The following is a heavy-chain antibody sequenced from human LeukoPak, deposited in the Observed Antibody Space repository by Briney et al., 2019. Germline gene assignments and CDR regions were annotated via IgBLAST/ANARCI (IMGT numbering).Heavy chain of an antibody. CDR2: IKSKTDGGTT. CDR3: TTASYCSGGSCYPDYYYGMDV. J-gene: IGHJ6*02. V-gene: IGHV3-15*01. Sequence: GGSLRLSCAASGFTVSSNYMTWVRQAPGKGLEWVGRIKSKTDGGTTDYAAPEKGRFTISRDDSKNTLYLQMNSLKTEDTAVYYCTTASYCSGGSCYPDYYYGMDVWGQGTAVTVSS. D-gene: IGHD2-15*01. CDR1: GFTVSSNY.